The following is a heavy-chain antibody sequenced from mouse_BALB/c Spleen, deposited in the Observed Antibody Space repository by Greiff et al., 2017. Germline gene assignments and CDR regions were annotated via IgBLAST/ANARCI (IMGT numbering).Heavy chain of an antibody. CDR3: ARWDYDYAFAY. V-gene: IGHV1-26*01. J-gene: IGHJ3*01. Sequence: EVKLQQSGPELVKPGASVKISCKASGYTFTDYYMNWVKQSHGKSLEWIGLVNPNNGGTSYNQKFKGKATLTVDKSSSTAYMELRSLTSEDSAVYYCARWDYDYAFAYWGQGTLVTVSA. D-gene: IGHD2-4*01. CDR2: VNPNNGGT. CDR1: GYTFTDYY.